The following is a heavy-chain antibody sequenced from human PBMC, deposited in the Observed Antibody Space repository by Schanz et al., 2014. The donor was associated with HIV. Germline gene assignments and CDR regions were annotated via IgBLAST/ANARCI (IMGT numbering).Heavy chain of an antibody. Sequence: QVQLVQSGAELKKPGASVKVSCKASGYTFTSYYIHWVRQAPGQGLEWMGGFIPIFGNTNYAQKFQGRVTITAAESTSTAYMELTSLRPEDTAVYYCARRRGWGSYRYFPYGLDVWGQGTTVTVSS. CDR1: GYTFTSYY. CDR2: FIPIFGNT. V-gene: IGHV1-69*01. J-gene: IGHJ6*02. CDR3: ARRRGWGSYRYFPYGLDV. D-gene: IGHD3-16*02.